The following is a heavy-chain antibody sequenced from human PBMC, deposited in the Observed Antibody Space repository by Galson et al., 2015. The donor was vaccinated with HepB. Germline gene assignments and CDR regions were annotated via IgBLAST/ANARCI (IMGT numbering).Heavy chain of an antibody. CDR2: ISSSSSYI. CDR1: GFTFSSYS. D-gene: IGHD3-9*01. V-gene: IGHV3-21*01. Sequence: LRLSCAASGFTFSSYSMNWVRQAPGKGLEWVSSISSSSSYIYYADSVKDRFTISRDNAKNSLYLQMNSLRAEDTAVYYCARDYDILTGYYKGKYYFDYWGQGTLVTVSS. CDR3: ARDYDILTGYYKGKYYFDY. J-gene: IGHJ4*02.